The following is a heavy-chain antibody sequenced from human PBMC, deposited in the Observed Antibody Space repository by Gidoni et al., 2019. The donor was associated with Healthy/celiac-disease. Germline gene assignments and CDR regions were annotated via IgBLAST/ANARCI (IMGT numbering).Heavy chain of an antibody. Sequence: QVQLQESGPGLVTPSETLSLTCTVSGGSISSYYWSWIRQPAGKGLEWIGRIYTSGSTNYNPSLKSRVTMSVDTSKNQFSLKLSSVTAADTAVYYCARDQGSVAATDQGAFDIWGQGTMVTVSS. CDR1: GGSISSYY. CDR3: ARDQGSVAATDQGAFDI. D-gene: IGHD6-13*01. CDR2: IYTSGST. V-gene: IGHV4-4*07. J-gene: IGHJ3*02.